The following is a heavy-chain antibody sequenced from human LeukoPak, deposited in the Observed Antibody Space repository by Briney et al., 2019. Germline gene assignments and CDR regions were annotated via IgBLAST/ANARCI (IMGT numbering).Heavy chain of an antibody. D-gene: IGHD2-15*01. J-gene: IGHJ3*02. V-gene: IGHV3-30-3*01. CDR1: GFTFSSYA. CDR2: MSYGGTYK. CDR3: ARSRGSPNSGEDAFDI. Sequence: PGGSLRLSCAASGFTFSSYAMHWVRQAPAKGLGWVAVMSYGGTYKYYADSVKGRFTISRDNSKNTVYLQMNSLRGEDTAVYYCARSRGSPNSGEDAFDIWGQGTVVTVSS.